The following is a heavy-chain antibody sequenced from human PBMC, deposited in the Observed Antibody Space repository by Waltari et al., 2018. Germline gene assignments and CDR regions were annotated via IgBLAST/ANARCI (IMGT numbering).Heavy chain of an antibody. CDR2: IRHTGIT. D-gene: IGHD2-21*02. V-gene: IGHV4-59*08. Sequence: QVQLRESGPGLVTSSETLPITCTVSDVSVTNYFWNWIRQPPGKALEWIGYIRHTGITKVNPSLRSRVSMSVDTSKSQSSLKVTSVTATDTAVYYCARWESDWRAFNVWGQGTTVTVSS. CDR1: DVSVTNYF. CDR3: ARWESDWRAFNV. J-gene: IGHJ3*01.